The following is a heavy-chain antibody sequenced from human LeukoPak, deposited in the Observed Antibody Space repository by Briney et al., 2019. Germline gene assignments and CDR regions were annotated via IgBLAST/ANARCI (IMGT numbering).Heavy chain of an antibody. V-gene: IGHV3-23*01. D-gene: IGHD2-2*01. J-gene: IGHJ4*02. Sequence: GGSLRLSCAASGFTFSSYAMSWVRQAPGKGLEWVSSISNSGGRTFYTDSVKGRYTISRDNSKITLYLQMNSLRAEDTAVYYCAKDVTDCSSTSCYHAPGSDYWGQGTLVTVSS. CDR3: AKDVTDCSSTSCYHAPGSDY. CDR1: GFTFSSYA. CDR2: ISNSGGRT.